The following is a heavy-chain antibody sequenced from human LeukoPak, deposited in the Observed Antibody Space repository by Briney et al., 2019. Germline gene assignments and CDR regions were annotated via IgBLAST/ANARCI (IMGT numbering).Heavy chain of an antibody. CDR3: ARHYDSSGYADAFDI. V-gene: IGHV4-39*01. Sequence: SETLSLTCTVSGGSISSSSYYWGWIRQPPGKGLEWIGSIYYSGSTYYNPSLKSRVTISVDTSQNQFSLKLSSVTAADTAVYYCARHYDSSGYADAFDIWGQGTMVTVSS. CDR1: GGSISSSSYY. J-gene: IGHJ3*02. D-gene: IGHD3-22*01. CDR2: IYYSGST.